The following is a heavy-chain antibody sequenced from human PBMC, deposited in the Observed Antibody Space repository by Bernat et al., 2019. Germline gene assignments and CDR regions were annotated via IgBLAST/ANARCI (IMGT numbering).Heavy chain of an antibody. D-gene: IGHD3-22*01. CDR3: ARAPATMIVVDNYFDY. J-gene: IGHJ4*02. CDR1: GGSISSSSYY. Sequence: QLQLQESGPGLVKPSETLSLTCTVSGGSISSSSYYWGWIRQPPGKGLEWIGRIYYSGSTYYNPSLKSRVTIAVDTSKNQFSLKLSSVTAADTAVYYCARAPATMIVVDNYFDYWGQGTLVTVSS. CDR2: IYYSGST. V-gene: IGHV4-39*01.